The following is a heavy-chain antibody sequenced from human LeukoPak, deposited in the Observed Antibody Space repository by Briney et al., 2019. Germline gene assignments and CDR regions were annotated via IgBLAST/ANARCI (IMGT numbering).Heavy chain of an antibody. J-gene: IGHJ5*02. Sequence: GGSLRLSCAASGFTFSSYWMSWVRQAPGKGLEWVANIKQDGSEKYYVGSVKGRFTISRDNVKNSLYLQMNSLRAEDTAVYYCARMDDIVVVVAATQYHWFDPWGQGTLVTVSS. V-gene: IGHV3-7*01. D-gene: IGHD2-15*01. CDR1: GFTFSSYW. CDR2: IKQDGSEK. CDR3: ARMDDIVVVVAATQYHWFDP.